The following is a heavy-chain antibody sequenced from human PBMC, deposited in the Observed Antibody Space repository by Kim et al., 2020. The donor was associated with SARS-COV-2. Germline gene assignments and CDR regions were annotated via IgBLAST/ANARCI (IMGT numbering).Heavy chain of an antibody. Sequence: SETLSLTCAVYGGSFSGYYWSWIRQPPGKGLEWIGEINHSGSTNYNPSLKSRVTISVDTSKNQFSLKLSSVTAADTAVYYCARGWRVSSGPHDYWGQGTLVTVSS. CDR2: INHSGST. CDR1: GGSFSGYY. J-gene: IGHJ4*02. CDR3: ARGWRVSSGPHDY. D-gene: IGHD3-22*01. V-gene: IGHV4-34*01.